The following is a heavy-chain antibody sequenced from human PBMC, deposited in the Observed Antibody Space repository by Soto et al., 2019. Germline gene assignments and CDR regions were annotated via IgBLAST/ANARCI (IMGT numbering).Heavy chain of an antibody. J-gene: IGHJ5*02. CDR2: IYYSGST. CDR3: ARLPLYPSTLGVYWFDP. D-gene: IGHD2-8*01. Sequence: SETLSLTCTVSGGSISSSSHYWGWIRQPPGKGLEWIGSIYYSGSTYYNPSLKSRVTISVDTSKNQFSLKLSSVTAADTAVYYCARLPLYPSTLGVYWFDPWGQGTLVTVSS. V-gene: IGHV4-39*01. CDR1: GGSISSSSHY.